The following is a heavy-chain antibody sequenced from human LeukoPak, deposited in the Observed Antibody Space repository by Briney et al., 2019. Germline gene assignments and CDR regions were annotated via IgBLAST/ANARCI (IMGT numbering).Heavy chain of an antibody. J-gene: IGHJ4*02. CDR1: GFTFSSYR. Sequence: GGSLRLSCAASGFTFSSYRMSWVRRAPGKGLEWVANIKQDGSDKYYVDSVKGRFTISRDNAKNSLYLQMNSLRAEDTAVYYCAKEKTTGTYYVDYWGQGTLVTVSS. CDR3: AKEKTTGTYYVDY. CDR2: IKQDGSDK. V-gene: IGHV3-7*01. D-gene: IGHD1-7*01.